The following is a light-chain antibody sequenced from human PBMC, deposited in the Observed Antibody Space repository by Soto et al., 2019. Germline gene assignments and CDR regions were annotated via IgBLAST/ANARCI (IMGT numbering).Light chain of an antibody. CDR1: QGFSNY. J-gene: IGKJ2*01. CDR2: AAS. Sequence: DIQMTQSPSSLSASVGDRVTITCRASQGFSNYLAWYQHKPGKVPELLIYAASALQSGVPSRFIGSGSGTDFTLTISSLQAEDAATYYCQKYVNDPKTFGQGTKVEIK. CDR3: QKYVNDPKT. V-gene: IGKV1-27*01.